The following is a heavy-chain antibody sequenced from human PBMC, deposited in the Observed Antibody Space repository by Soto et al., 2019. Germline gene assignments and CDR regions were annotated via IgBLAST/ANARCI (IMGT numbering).Heavy chain of an antibody. V-gene: IGHV4-59*01. Sequence: PSETLSLTCTVSGGSISSYYWSWIRQPLGKGLEWIGYIYYSGSTNYNPSLKSRVTISVDTSKNQFSLKLSSVTAADTAVYYCARELWFGELRWFDPWGQGTLVTVSS. CDR2: IYYSGST. J-gene: IGHJ5*02. CDR1: GGSISSYY. D-gene: IGHD3-10*01. CDR3: ARELWFGELRWFDP.